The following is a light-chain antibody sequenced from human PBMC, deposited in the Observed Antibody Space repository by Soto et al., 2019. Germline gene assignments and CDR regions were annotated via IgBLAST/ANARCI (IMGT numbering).Light chain of an antibody. CDR3: QQYGSSSIT. CDR2: GAS. Sequence: EIGMTQGPAILSVSPGKRATLSCRASQSVSSNLAWYQQRPGQAPRLLIYGASNRATGIPVRFSGSGSGTDFTLTISGLEPEDFAVYYCQQYGSSSITFGQGTRLANK. J-gene: IGKJ5*01. V-gene: IGKV3-20*01. CDR1: QSVSSN.